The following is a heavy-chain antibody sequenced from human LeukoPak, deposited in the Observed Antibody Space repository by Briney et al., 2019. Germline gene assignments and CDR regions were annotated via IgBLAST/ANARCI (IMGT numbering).Heavy chain of an antibody. V-gene: IGHV3-53*01. CDR3: ASAPKGLYYYYYMGV. CDR1: GFTVSSNY. Sequence: GGSLRLSCAASGFTVSSNYMSWVRQAPGKGLEWVSVIYSGGSTYYADSVKGRFTISRDNSKNTLYLQMNSLRAEDAAVYYCASAPKGLYYYYYMGVWGKGTTVTVSS. CDR2: IYSGGST. J-gene: IGHJ6*03. D-gene: IGHD3-22*01.